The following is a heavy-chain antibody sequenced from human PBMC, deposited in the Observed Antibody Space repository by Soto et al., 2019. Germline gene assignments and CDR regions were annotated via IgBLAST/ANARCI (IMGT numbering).Heavy chain of an antibody. CDR3: ASLYDMWSRYLSPVHY. J-gene: IGHJ4*02. CDR1: GYTFSDYY. D-gene: IGHD3-3*01. Sequence: GGSLRLSCAASGYTFSDYYMSWIRQAPGKGLEWISYIDTSGTKIYYADSVKGRFTITRDNAKNSLYLEMNSLRDEDTAVYYCASLYDMWSRYLSPVHYWGQGTLVSGSS. V-gene: IGHV3-11*01. CDR2: IDTSGTKI.